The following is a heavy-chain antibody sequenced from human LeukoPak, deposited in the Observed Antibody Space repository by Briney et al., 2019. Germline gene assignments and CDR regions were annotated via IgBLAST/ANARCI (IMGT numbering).Heavy chain of an antibody. CDR2: MNPNSGNT. Sequence: ASVKVSCKASGYTFTSYDINWVRQATGQGLEWMGWMNPNSGNTGYAQKFQGRVTMTRNTSISTAYMELSSLRSVDTAVYYCARGGGKDGYNFYWGQGTLVTVSS. J-gene: IGHJ4*02. CDR1: GYTFTSYD. CDR3: ARGGGKDGYNFY. D-gene: IGHD5-24*01. V-gene: IGHV1-8*01.